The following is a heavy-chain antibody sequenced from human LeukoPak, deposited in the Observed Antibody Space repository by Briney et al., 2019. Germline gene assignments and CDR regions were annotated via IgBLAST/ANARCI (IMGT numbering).Heavy chain of an antibody. CDR2: INHSGST. CDR1: GGSISGYY. Sequence: SETLSLTCTASGGSISGYYWSWIRQPPGKGLEWIGEINHSGSTNYNPSLKSRVTISVDTSKNQFSLKLSSVTAADTAVYYCARGGPRGVRGVLKYWGQGTLVTVSS. D-gene: IGHD3-10*01. V-gene: IGHV4-34*01. J-gene: IGHJ4*02. CDR3: ARGGPRGVRGVLKY.